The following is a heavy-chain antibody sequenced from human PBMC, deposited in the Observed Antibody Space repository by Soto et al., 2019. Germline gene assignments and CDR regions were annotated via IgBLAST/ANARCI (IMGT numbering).Heavy chain of an antibody. CDR1: GYSFAGYW. V-gene: IGHV5-51*01. Sequence: GESLKISCKGSGYSFAGYWIGWVRQMPGKGLEWMGIIYPGDSDTEYNPSFQGQVTISADKSITTTYLQWSSLKASDTAIYYCAASIFYYGMDVWGQGTTVTVSS. CDR3: AASIFYYGMDV. J-gene: IGHJ6*02. CDR2: IYPGDSDT.